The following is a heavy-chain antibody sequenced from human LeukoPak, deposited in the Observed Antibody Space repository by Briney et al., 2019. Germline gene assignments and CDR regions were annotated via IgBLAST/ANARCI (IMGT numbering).Heavy chain of an antibody. J-gene: IGHJ4*02. CDR2: ISGSGGGT. CDR1: GFTFSSYG. Sequence: HPGGTLRLSCAASGFTFSSYGMSWVRQAPGKGLEWVSAISGSGGGTYYADSVKGRFTISRDNSKNTLYLQMNSLRAEDTAVYYCAKDRGYCSSTSCYYFDYWGQGTLVTVSS. V-gene: IGHV3-23*01. CDR3: AKDRGYCSSTSCYYFDY. D-gene: IGHD2-2*01.